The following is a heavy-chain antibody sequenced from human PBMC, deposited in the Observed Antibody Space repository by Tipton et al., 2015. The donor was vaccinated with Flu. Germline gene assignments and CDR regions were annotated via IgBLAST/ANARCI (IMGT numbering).Heavy chain of an antibody. D-gene: IGHD4-11*01. CDR1: GGSFSGYY. CDR2: INHSGST. J-gene: IGHJ4*02. CDR3: ARGGRTTVTPDY. Sequence: TLSLTCAVYGGSFSGYYWSWIRQPPGKGLEWIGEINHSGSTNYNPSLKSRVTISVDTSKNQFSLKLSSVTAAVTAVYYCARGGRTTVTPDYWGQGTLVTVSS. V-gene: IGHV4-34*01.